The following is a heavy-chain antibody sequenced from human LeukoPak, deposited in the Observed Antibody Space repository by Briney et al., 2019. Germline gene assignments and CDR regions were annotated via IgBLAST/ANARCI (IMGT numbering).Heavy chain of an antibody. Sequence: GGSLRLSCAASGFTFSRYDMHWVRQVTGKGLEWVSAIGTAGDTYYPGSVKGRFTISRENAKNSLYLQMNSLRAEDTAVYCCAGAGGSTGWYSFDYWGQGTLVTVSS. CDR3: AGAGGSTGWYSFDY. CDR1: GFTFSRYD. V-gene: IGHV3-13*01. J-gene: IGHJ4*02. D-gene: IGHD6-19*01. CDR2: IGTAGDT.